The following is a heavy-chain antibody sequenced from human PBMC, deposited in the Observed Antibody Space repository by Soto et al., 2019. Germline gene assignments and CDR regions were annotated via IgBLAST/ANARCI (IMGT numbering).Heavy chain of an antibody. CDR2: INAGNGNT. CDR3: AREGRAVAGKLGWFDP. V-gene: IGHV1-3*01. Sequence: QVQLVQSGAEVKKPGASVKVSCKASGYTFTSYAMHWVRQAPGQRLEWMGWINAGNGNTKYSQKFQGRVTITRDTSASTAYMELSSLRSEDTAVYYCAREGRAVAGKLGWFDPWGQGTLVTVSS. J-gene: IGHJ5*02. D-gene: IGHD6-19*01. CDR1: GYTFTSYA.